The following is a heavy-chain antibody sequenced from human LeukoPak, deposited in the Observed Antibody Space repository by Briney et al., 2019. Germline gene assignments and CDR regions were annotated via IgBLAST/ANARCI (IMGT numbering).Heavy chain of an antibody. CDR3: ARAYLLDYYYYYGMDV. CDR2: IYYSGST. Sequence: SRTLSLTCTVSGGSISSGDYYWSWIRQPPGKGLEWIGYIYYSGSTYYNPSLKSRVTISVDTSKNQFSLKLSSVTAADTAVYYCARAYLLDYYYYYGMDVWGKGTTVTVSS. V-gene: IGHV4-30-4*01. J-gene: IGHJ6*04. CDR1: GGSISSGDYY.